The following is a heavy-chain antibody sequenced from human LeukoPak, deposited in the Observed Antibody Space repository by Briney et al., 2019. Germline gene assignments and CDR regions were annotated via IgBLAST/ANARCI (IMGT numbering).Heavy chain of an antibody. CDR3: YRSPHILSGEKFEY. CDR2: INLKSGGT. V-gene: IGHV1-2*02. CDR1: GYTFTGYY. J-gene: IGHJ4*02. Sequence: ASVKLSCKASGYTFTGYYMHWVRHAPGQGLEWMGWINLKSGGTNYAEKVQGRVTMTRDTSNSTTYMEVLRIRLDDTATSYYYRSPHILSGEKFEYWGQGTRVTVSS. D-gene: IGHD3-9*01.